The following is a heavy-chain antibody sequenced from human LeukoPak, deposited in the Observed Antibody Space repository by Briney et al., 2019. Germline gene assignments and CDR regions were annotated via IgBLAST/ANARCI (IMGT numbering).Heavy chain of an antibody. D-gene: IGHD1-26*01. V-gene: IGHV3-64*04. CDR1: GFTFKSYA. Sequence: GGSLRLSRSASGFTFKSYAMHWVRQAPGKGLEYVSSINTNGANTYYADSVKGRFTISRDNAKNTLYLQMNSLRAEDTAVYYCARVRSGSSAGNYGMDVWGQGTTVTVSS. CDR2: INTNGANT. J-gene: IGHJ6*02. CDR3: ARVRSGSSAGNYGMDV.